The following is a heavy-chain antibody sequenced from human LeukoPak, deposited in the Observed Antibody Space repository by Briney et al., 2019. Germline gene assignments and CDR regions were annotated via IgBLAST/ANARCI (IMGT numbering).Heavy chain of an antibody. CDR1: GGSISSSSYY. CDR2: IYYSGST. Sequence: SETLSLTCTVSGGSISSSSYYWGWIRQPPGKGLEWIGSIYYSGSTYYNPSLKSRVTISVDTSKNQFSLKLSSVTAADTAVYYCAKDATDYGDYTFDYWGQGTLVTVSS. D-gene: IGHD4-17*01. J-gene: IGHJ4*02. V-gene: IGHV4-39*02. CDR3: AKDATDYGDYTFDY.